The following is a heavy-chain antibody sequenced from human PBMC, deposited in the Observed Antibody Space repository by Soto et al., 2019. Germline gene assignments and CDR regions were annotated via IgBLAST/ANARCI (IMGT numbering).Heavy chain of an antibody. CDR2: ISNGGRST. CDR3: AKREDANSTLIDY. D-gene: IGHD3-16*01. V-gene: IGHV3-23*01. Sequence: EVQLLESGGGLEQPEGSLRLSCAASGFTLSNYAMSWVRQAPGKGLEWVSAISNGGRSTYYADSVKGRFTISRDSSKNTLYLQMNNLRVEDTAVYYCAKREDANSTLIDYWGQGTLVTVSS. CDR1: GFTLSNYA. J-gene: IGHJ4*02.